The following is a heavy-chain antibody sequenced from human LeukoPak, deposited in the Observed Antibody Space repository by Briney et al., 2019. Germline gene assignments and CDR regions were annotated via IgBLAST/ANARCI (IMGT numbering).Heavy chain of an antibody. CDR1: GGSISNSY. Sequence: PSETLSLTCTVSGGSISNSYWSWIRQPPGKGLEWIGYIYSSGATEYNPSLESRVTISVDTSKNQFSLKLSSVTAADTAVYYCVKHVQGGFDPWGQGTLVTVSS. V-gene: IGHV4-59*08. CDR2: IYSSGAT. CDR3: VKHVQGGFDP. J-gene: IGHJ5*02. D-gene: IGHD1-1*01.